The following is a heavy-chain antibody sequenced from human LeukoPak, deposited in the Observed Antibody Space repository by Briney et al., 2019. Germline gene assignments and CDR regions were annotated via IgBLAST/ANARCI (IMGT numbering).Heavy chain of an antibody. Sequence: ASVKVSCKASGYTFTSYYMHWVRQAPGQGLEWMGGIIPIFGTANYAQKFQGRVTITADKSTSTAYMELSSLRSDDTAVYYCARGRYCSGGSCYSVGLDYWGQGTLVTVSS. CDR1: GYTFTSYY. J-gene: IGHJ4*02. V-gene: IGHV1-69*06. CDR3: ARGRYCSGGSCYSVGLDY. CDR2: IIPIFGTA. D-gene: IGHD2-15*01.